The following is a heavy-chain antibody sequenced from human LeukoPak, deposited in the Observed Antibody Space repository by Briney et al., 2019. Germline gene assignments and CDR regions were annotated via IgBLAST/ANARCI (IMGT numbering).Heavy chain of an antibody. Sequence: GGSLRLSCAASGFIFSSYWMHWVRQAPGKGLVWVSRIHSDGSSAIYADSVKGRFTISRDNAKNTLYLQMNSLRVDVTADYYCAGHFGSGMWHYYYMDVWGKGTTVTVSS. CDR2: IHSDGSSA. CDR3: AGHFGSGMWHYYYMDV. J-gene: IGHJ6*03. D-gene: IGHD3-10*01. V-gene: IGHV3-74*01. CDR1: GFIFSSYW.